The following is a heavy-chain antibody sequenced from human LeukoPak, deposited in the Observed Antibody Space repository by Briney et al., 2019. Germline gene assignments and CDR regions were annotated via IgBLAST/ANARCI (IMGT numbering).Heavy chain of an antibody. D-gene: IGHD6-13*01. V-gene: IGHV5-51*01. Sequence: PGESLKISCKASGYSFTSYWIGWVRQMPGKGLEWMGIIYPGDSDTRYSPSFQGQVTISADKSISTAYLQWSSLKASDTAMYYCARHGGSSWTAWYYFDYWGQGTLVTVSS. CDR1: GYSFTSYW. J-gene: IGHJ4*02. CDR2: IYPGDSDT. CDR3: ARHGGSSWTAWYYFDY.